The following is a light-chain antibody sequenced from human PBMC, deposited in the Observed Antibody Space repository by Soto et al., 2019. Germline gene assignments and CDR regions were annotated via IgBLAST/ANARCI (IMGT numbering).Light chain of an antibody. V-gene: IGKV1-9*01. CDR2: AAS. Sequence: DIQLTQSPSFLSASVGDRVTITCRASQGISSYLSWYQQKPGKAPKILIYAASTLQTGVPSRFSGSGSGPDSTLNISSMQPEDFETYYCPQADSFPITFGQGTPLEI. CDR3: PQADSFPIT. J-gene: IGKJ5*01. CDR1: QGISSY.